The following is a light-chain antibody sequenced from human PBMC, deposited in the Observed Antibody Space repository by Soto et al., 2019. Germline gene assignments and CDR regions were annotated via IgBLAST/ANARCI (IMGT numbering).Light chain of an antibody. CDR1: ETISNW. Sequence: DIQMTQSPSTLSASVGDRVIITCRASETISNWLAWYQQKPGKAPNLLIYDASTLESGVPSRFSGSGSGTEFTLTISSLQHDDFATYFCQQYYRYSTFGQGTKVEVK. J-gene: IGKJ1*01. CDR3: QQYYRYST. CDR2: DAS. V-gene: IGKV1-5*01.